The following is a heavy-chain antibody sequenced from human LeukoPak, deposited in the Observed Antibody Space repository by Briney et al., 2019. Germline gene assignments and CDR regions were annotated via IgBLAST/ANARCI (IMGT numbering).Heavy chain of an antibody. Sequence: GASVKVSCKASGYTFTSYSITWVRQAPGQGLEWVGWISGNNGNTFYAQTLQGRVTLTTDTSTRTAYLELRSLRSDDTAVYFCARDRTVYMDVWGKGTTVTVSS. CDR1: GYTFTSYS. CDR2: ISGNNGNT. CDR3: ARDRTVYMDV. V-gene: IGHV1-18*01. D-gene: IGHD1-14*01. J-gene: IGHJ6*03.